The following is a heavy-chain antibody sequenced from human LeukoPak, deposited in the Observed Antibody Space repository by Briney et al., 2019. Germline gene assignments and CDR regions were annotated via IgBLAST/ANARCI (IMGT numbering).Heavy chain of an antibody. D-gene: IGHD6-13*01. Sequence: SETLSLTCTVSGGSISSYYWSWIRQPPGKGLEWVGYIYYSGTTNYNPSLKSRVTISVDTSKNQFSLKPSSVTAADTAVYYCARGVYIAAAQYGYWGQGTLVTVSS. CDR1: GGSISSYY. CDR2: IYYSGTT. V-gene: IGHV4-59*01. CDR3: ARGVYIAAAQYGY. J-gene: IGHJ4*02.